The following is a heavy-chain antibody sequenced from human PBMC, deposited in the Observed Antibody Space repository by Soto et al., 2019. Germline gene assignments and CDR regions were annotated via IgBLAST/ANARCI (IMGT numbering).Heavy chain of an antibody. CDR1: GGSISSSSYY. CDR3: ARVPSP. CDR2: INHSGST. V-gene: IGHV4-39*07. Sequence: PSETLSLTCTVSGGSISSSSYYWGWIRQPPGKGLEWIGEINHSGSTYYNPSLKSRVTISVDKSKNQFSLKLSSMTAADTAVYYCARVPSPWGQGTLVTVSS. J-gene: IGHJ5*02.